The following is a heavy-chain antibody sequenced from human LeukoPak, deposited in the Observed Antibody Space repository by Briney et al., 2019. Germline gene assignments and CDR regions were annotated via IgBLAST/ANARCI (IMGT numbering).Heavy chain of an antibody. V-gene: IGHV4-31*03. CDR3: XXDXMVXXVIIXDYYYYYYMDV. CDR2: IYYSGST. CDR1: GGSISSGGYY. J-gene: IGHJ6*03. Sequence: SETLSLTCTVSGGSISSGGYYWSWIRQHPGKGLEWIGYIYYSGSTYYNPSLKSRVTISVDTSKNQFSLKLSSVTAADTAVYXXXXDXMVXXVIIXDYYYYYYMDVWGKGTTVTVSS. D-gene: IGHD3-10*01.